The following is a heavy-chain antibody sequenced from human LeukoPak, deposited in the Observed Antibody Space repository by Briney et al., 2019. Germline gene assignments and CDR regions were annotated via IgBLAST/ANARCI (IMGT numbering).Heavy chain of an antibody. J-gene: IGHJ5*02. CDR2: ISSNGGST. V-gene: IGHV3-64*01. CDR3: ARGHSGYDALFEVCWFDP. D-gene: IGHD5-12*01. Sequence: GGSLRLSCAASGFTFSSYAMHWVRQAPGKGLEYVSAISSNGGSTYYANSVKGRFTISRDNSKNTLYLQMGSLRAEDMAVYYCARGHSGYDALFEVCWFDPWGQGTLVTVSS. CDR1: GFTFSSYA.